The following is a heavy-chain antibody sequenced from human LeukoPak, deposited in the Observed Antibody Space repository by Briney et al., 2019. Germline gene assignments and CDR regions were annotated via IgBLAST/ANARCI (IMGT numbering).Heavy chain of an antibody. J-gene: IGHJ4*02. CDR1: GFTPSSYW. CDR2: ITQDGSEK. V-gene: IGHV3-7*05. CDR3: ARGGYPGGFDY. D-gene: IGHD5-12*01. Sequence: GGSLRLSCAASGFTPSSYWMTWVGQAPGKGLEGLAHITQDGSEKSYVDSVKGRITISRDDAKNSLYLQMNSLRAEDTAVYYCARGGYPGGFDYWGQGTLVTVSS.